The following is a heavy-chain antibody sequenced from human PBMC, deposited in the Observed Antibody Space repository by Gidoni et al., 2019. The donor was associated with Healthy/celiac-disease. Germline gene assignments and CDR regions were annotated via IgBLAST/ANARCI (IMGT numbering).Heavy chain of an antibody. D-gene: IGHD4-17*01. CDR3: ARGGTSVATPDAFDI. Sequence: EVQLVESGGGLVKPGGSLRLSCAASGFTFSTYSTNWVRQAPGKGLEWVSSISSSSSYISYADSLKGRFTISRDNAKNSLYLQMNSLRAEDTAVYYCARGGTSVATPDAFDIWGQGTMVTVSS. CDR2: ISSSSSYI. J-gene: IGHJ3*02. V-gene: IGHV3-21*02. CDR1: GFTFSTYS.